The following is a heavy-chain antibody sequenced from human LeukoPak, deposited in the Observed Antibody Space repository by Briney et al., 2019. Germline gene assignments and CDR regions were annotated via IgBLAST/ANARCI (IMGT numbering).Heavy chain of an antibody. D-gene: IGHD3-22*01. CDR3: ARGSSGYYCDHFQT. V-gene: IGHV3-7*01. Sequence: GGSLRLSCTASGFTFSDHWMTWIRQAPGKGLEWVANIKQDGIEKYYADSVEGRFTVSRDNTKKTLFLQIDTLRAEDTAVYYCARGSSGYYCDHFQTWGQGSLVTVSS. CDR1: GFTFSDHW. CDR2: IKQDGIEK. J-gene: IGHJ1*01.